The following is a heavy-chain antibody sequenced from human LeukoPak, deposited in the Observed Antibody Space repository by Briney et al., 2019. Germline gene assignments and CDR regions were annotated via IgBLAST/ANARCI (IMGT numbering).Heavy chain of an antibody. D-gene: IGHD3-22*01. J-gene: IGHJ5*02. CDR1: GGTFSSYA. CDR2: IIPILGIA. CDR3: ARDIFGDEGVYYYDSSGPNWFDP. Sequence: ASVKVSCKASGGTFSSYAISWVRQAPGQGLEWMGRIIPILGIANYAQKFRGRVTITADKSTSTAYMELSSLRSEDTAVYYCARDIFGDEGVYYYDSSGPNWFDPWGQGTLVTVSS. V-gene: IGHV1-69*04.